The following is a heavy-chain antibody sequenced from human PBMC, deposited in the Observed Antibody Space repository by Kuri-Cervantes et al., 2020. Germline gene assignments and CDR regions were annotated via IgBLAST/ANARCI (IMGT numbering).Heavy chain of an antibody. Sequence: GGSLRLSCAASGLTFSDYYMSWVRQAPGKGLEWVSSISSSSSYIYYADSVKGRFTISRDNAKNSLYLQMNSLRAEDTAVYYCARDIGSKYSSCSDYWGQGTLVTVSS. CDR2: ISSSSSYI. D-gene: IGHD6-6*01. CDR1: GLTFSDYY. CDR3: ARDIGSKYSSCSDY. V-gene: IGHV3-21*01. J-gene: IGHJ4*02.